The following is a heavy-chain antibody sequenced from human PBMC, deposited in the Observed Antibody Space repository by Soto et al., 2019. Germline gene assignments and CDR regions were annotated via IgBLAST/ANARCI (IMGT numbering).Heavy chain of an antibody. J-gene: IGHJ3*02. D-gene: IGHD6-13*01. Sequence: SQTLSLTCAISWDSVSSNSAAWNWIRPSPSRGLEWLGRTYYRSKWYNDYAASVKSRITINPDTSKNQFSLQLNSVTPEDTAVYYCARDPVGIAAAGTRAFDIWGQGTMVTVSS. CDR2: TYYRSKWYN. CDR1: WDSVSSNSAA. CDR3: ARDPVGIAAAGTRAFDI. V-gene: IGHV6-1*01.